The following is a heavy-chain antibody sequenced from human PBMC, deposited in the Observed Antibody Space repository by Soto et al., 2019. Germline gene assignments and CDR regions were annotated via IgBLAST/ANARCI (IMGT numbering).Heavy chain of an antibody. D-gene: IGHD2-2*01. V-gene: IGHV4-34*01. Sequence: SETLSLTCAVYGGSFSGYYWSWIRQPMGKGLEWLGEINHSGRATYNPSLQSRVTISVDTSKNQCSLKLSSVTAADTAVYYCARIPSHARSRMDYSGQGTFVTVSS. J-gene: IGHJ4*02. CDR2: INHSGRA. CDR1: GGSFSGYY. CDR3: ARIPSHARSRMDY.